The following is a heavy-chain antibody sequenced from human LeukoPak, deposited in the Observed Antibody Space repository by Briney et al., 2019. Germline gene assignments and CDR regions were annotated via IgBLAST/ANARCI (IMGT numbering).Heavy chain of an antibody. Sequence: ASVKVSCKASGYTFTGYYMHGVRQAPGQGLEWMGWINPNSGGTNYAQKFQGRVTMTRDTSISTAYMELSRLRSDDTAVYYCARPGYSSSWYFYLGYWGQGTLVTVSS. J-gene: IGHJ4*02. CDR3: ARPGYSSSWYFYLGY. CDR1: GYTFTGYY. CDR2: INPNSGGT. D-gene: IGHD6-13*01. V-gene: IGHV1-2*02.